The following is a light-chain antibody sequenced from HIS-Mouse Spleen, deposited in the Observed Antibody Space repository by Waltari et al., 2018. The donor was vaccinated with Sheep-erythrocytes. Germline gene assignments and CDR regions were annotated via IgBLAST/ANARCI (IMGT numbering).Light chain of an antibody. CDR1: QSLLHSNGYNY. J-gene: IGKJ2*01. V-gene: IGKV2-28*01. CDR3: MQGTHWLYT. CDR2: LGS. Sequence: DIVMTQSPLSLPVTPGEPASISCRSSQSLLHSNGYNYLVWYLQKPGQSPQLLIYLGSNRTSGVPDRFSGSGSGTDFTLKISRVEAEDVGVYYCMQGTHWLYTFGQGTKLEIK.